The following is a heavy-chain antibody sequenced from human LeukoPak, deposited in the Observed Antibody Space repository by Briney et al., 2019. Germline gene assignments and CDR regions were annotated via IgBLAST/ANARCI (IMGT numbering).Heavy chain of an antibody. CDR3: ARVREIPMVRGPLGYYFDY. J-gene: IGHJ4*02. V-gene: IGHV4-59*08. CDR1: GGSISSYY. Sequence: SETLSLTCTVSGGSISSYYWSWVRQPPGKGGERRGYIYYSGSTTYIPSLKSRVPISVDTSKNQFSLKLSSVTAADTAVYYCARVREIPMVRGPLGYYFDYWGQGTLVTVSS. CDR2: IYYSGST. D-gene: IGHD3-10*01.